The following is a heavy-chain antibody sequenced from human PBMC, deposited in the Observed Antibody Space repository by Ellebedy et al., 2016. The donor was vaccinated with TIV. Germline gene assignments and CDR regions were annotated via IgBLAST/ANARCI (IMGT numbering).Heavy chain of an antibody. CDR3: ARGTDYDYWSGFYSGGMDV. J-gene: IGHJ6*02. CDR2: IFSSGST. D-gene: IGHD3-3*01. CDR1: GGSINSGGYY. V-gene: IGHV4-31*03. Sequence: MPSETLSLTCNVSGGSINSGGYYWRWIRQHPGKGLEWIGYIFSSGSTYYKPSLKSRVTMSIDTSKNQLSLRLSSVTAADTAVYHCARGTDYDYWSGFYSGGMDVWGQGTTVTVSS.